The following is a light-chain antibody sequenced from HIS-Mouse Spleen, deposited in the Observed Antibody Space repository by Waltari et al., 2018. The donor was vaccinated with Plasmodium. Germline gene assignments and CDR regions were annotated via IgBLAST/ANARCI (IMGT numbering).Light chain of an antibody. CDR1: QDISNY. J-gene: IGKJ2*01. V-gene: IGKV1-33*01. CDR3: QQYDNLPYT. Sequence: EIQMTQSPSSLSASVGDRVTITCQASQDISNYLNWYQQKPGKAPKLLIYVASNLETGVPSRFSGSGSGTDFTFTISSLQPEDIATYYCQQYDNLPYTFGQGTKLEIK. CDR2: VAS.